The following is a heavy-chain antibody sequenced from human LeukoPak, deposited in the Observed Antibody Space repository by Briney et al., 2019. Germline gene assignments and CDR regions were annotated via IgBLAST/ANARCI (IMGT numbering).Heavy chain of an antibody. J-gene: IGHJ6*03. CDR2: INHVGST. CDR3: ARVTESYGSGRRHNYYYYYMDV. Sequence: SETLSPTCAVSGGSFSSSNCWGWVRQPPGKGRGWIGEINHVGSTNYSPSLKSRVTRSVDKSKNQFSLKLSSVTAADTAVYYCARVTESYGSGRRHNYYYYYMDVWGKGTTVTISS. CDR1: GGSFSSSNC. D-gene: IGHD3-10*01. V-gene: IGHV4-4*02.